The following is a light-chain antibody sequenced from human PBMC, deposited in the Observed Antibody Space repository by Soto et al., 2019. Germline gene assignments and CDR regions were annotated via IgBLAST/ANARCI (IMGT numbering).Light chain of an antibody. V-gene: IGKV3D-20*02. CDR2: DAC. J-gene: IGKJ3*01. CDR3: QQRSTWPPFS. Sequence: ENGLTQSSGPRSLSPGERTTLFCRALQGVSSSYLAWYQQKLGQAPRLLIYDACNRATGIRVRFSGSGSGTDFTLTISSLEPEDFAVYYCQQRSTWPPFSFGPGTKVDI. CDR1: QGVSSSY.